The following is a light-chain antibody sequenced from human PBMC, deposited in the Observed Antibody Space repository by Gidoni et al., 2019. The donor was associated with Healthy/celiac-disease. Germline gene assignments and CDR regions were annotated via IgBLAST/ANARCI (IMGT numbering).Light chain of an antibody. J-gene: IGKJ1*01. Sequence: DIQLTQSPSFLSASVGDRVTITCRASQGISSYLAWYQQKPGKSPKRLIYAASTLQSGVPSRFSGSGSGTEFTLTISSVQPEDVATYYCQQLNRYPLTFGQGTKVEIK. CDR3: QQLNRYPLT. CDR2: AAS. CDR1: QGISSY. V-gene: IGKV1-9*01.